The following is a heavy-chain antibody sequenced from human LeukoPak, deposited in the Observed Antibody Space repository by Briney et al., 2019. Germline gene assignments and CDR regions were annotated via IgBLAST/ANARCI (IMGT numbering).Heavy chain of an antibody. D-gene: IGHD2-2*01. J-gene: IGHJ4*02. CDR2: IKYDGSGK. CDR3: ARVRIVVVPAAKITDY. Sequence: GGSPRLSCAASGFNFNTFWMSWVRQAPGKGLEWVANIKYDGSGKYYVDSVKGRFTISRDDAKNSLYLQMNSLRGEDTAIYYCARVRIVVVPAAKITDYWGQGTLVTVSS. V-gene: IGHV3-7*01. CDR1: GFNFNTFW.